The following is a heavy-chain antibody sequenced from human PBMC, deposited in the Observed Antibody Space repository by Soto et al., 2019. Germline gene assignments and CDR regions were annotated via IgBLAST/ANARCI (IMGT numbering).Heavy chain of an antibody. CDR1: GFTFSSYA. Sequence: GSLRLSCAASGFTFSSYAMSWVRQAPGKGLEWVSAISGSGGSTYYADSVKGRFTISRDNAKNTLYLQMNSLRAEDTAVYYCASRADCTNGGCYKGWDYYYYMDVWGKGSTVTVSS. J-gene: IGHJ6*03. CDR2: ISGSGGST. D-gene: IGHD2-8*01. V-gene: IGHV3-23*01. CDR3: ASRADCTNGGCYKGWDYYYYMDV.